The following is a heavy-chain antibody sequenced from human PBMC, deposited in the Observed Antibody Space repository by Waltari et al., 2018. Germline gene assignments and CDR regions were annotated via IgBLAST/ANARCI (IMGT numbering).Heavy chain of an antibody. CDR2: ISGSGGST. Sequence: EVQLLESGGGLVQPGGSLRLSCAASGFTFSSYAMSWVRQAPGKGLGWVSAISGSGGSTYYADSVKGRFTIARDNSKNTLYLQMNSLRAEDTAVYYCAKGGGDGYNPPDYWGQGTLVTVSS. D-gene: IGHD2-21*01. V-gene: IGHV3-23*01. CDR3: AKGGGDGYNPPDY. CDR1: GFTFSSYA. J-gene: IGHJ4*02.